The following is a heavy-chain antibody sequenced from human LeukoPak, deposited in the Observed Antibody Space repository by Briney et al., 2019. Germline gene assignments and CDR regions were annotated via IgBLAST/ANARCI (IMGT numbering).Heavy chain of an antibody. CDR1: GGSISSYY. J-gene: IGHJ5*02. CDR3: ASSYYGSGSYYWFDP. CDR2: IYYSGST. V-gene: IGHV4-59*08. D-gene: IGHD3-10*01. Sequence: SETLSLTCTVSGGSISSYYWSWIRQPPGKGLEWIGYIYYSGSTNYNPSLKSRVTISVDTSKNQFSLKLSSVTAADTAVYYCASSYYGSGSYYWFDPWGQGTLVTVSS.